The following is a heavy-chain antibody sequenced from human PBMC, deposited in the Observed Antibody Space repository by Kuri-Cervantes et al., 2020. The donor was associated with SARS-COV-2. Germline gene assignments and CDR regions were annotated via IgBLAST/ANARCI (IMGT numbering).Heavy chain of an antibody. D-gene: IGHD3-16*01. Sequence: SETLSLTCAASGYSISSGYYWGWIRQPPGKGLEWIGSIYHSGSTYYNPSLKSRVTISVDTSKNQFSLKLSSVTAADTAVYYCARGLRGFLFTSEGPLDAFDIWGQGTMVTVSS. CDR2: IYHSGST. CDR3: ARGLRGFLFTSEGPLDAFDI. V-gene: IGHV4-38-2*01. J-gene: IGHJ3*02. CDR1: GYSISSGYY.